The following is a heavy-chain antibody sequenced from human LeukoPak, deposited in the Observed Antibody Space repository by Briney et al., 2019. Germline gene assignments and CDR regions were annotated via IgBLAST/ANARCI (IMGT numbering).Heavy chain of an antibody. V-gene: IGHV4-61*02. CDR1: GGSISSGSYY. Sequence: LALTCTVSGGSISSGSYYWSWIRQPAGKGLEWIVRIYTSGSTNYNPSLKSRVTISVDTSKNQFSLKLSSVTAADTAVYYCAIDSSGKKYYYYGMDVWGQGTTVTVSS. CDR3: AIDSSGKKYYYYGMDV. J-gene: IGHJ6*02. CDR2: IYTSGST. D-gene: IGHD3-22*01.